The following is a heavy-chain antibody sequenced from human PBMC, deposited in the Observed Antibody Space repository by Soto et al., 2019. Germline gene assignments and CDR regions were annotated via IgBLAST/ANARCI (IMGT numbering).Heavy chain of an antibody. D-gene: IGHD6-13*01. CDR3: ARVVWSIAAACDYGMDV. CDR2: IYYSGST. Sequence: QVQLQESGPGLVKPSETLSLTCTVSGDSISSYYWSWIRQSPGKGLEWIGYIYYSGSTNYNPSLKSRVTISVDTSKNQFSLKLSSVTAADTAVYYCARVVWSIAAACDYGMDVWGQGTTVTVSS. CDR1: GDSISSYY. V-gene: IGHV4-59*01. J-gene: IGHJ6*02.